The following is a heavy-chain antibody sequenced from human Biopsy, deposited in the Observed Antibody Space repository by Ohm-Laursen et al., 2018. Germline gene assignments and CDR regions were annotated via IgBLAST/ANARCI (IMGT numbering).Heavy chain of an antibody. D-gene: IGHD4-11*01. CDR2: IYYSVMT. CDR1: GDSVTKYY. CDR3: ARDSGILNYGNFKYYHYYGMDV. V-gene: IGHV4-59*02. J-gene: IGHJ6*02. Sequence: LSLTCGVSGDSVTKYYWSWIRQPPGKGLEWIGHIYYSVMTNYNPSLQSRVSISVDTSRNQVSLTLRSVTAADTAVYYCARDSGILNYGNFKYYHYYGMDVWGQGTKVTVSS.